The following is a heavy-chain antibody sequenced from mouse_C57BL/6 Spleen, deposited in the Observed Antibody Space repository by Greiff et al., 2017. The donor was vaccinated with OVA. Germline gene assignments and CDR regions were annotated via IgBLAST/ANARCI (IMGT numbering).Heavy chain of an antibody. CDR1: GFTFSDYG. CDR2: ISSGSSTI. V-gene: IGHV5-17*01. CDR3: ARRNYYDGFAD. J-gene: IGHJ3*01. D-gene: IGHD1-1*01. Sequence: EVKLVESGGGLVKPGGSLKLSCAASGFTFSDYGMHWVRQAPEKGLEWVAYISSGSSTIYYADTVKGRFTISRDNAKNTLFLQMTSLRSEDTAMYYCARRNYYDGFADWGQGTLVTVSA.